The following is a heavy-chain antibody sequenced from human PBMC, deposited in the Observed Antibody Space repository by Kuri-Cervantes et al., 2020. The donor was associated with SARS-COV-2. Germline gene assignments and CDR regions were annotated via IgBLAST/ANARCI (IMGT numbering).Heavy chain of an antibody. CDR2: IRPSGGSK. Sequence: GGSLRLSCAASGFTFSSYWMHWVRQAPGKGLVWVSSIRPSGGSKFYADSVKGRFTISRDDAKSSVYLQMNSLRGEDTAVYYCTKEGSSGSYDAFDIWGQGTMVTVSS. V-gene: IGHV3-21*06. CDR1: GFTFSSYW. D-gene: IGHD6-19*01. J-gene: IGHJ3*02. CDR3: TKEGSSGSYDAFDI.